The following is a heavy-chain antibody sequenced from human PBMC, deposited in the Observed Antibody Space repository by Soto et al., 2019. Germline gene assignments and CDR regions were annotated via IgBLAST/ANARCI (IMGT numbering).Heavy chain of an antibody. CDR2: IWHDGKNK. D-gene: IGHD1-1*01. CDR1: GFTFSSYG. CDR3: ARAPGNDEAIDY. Sequence: QVQVVESGGGVVQPGGSLRLSCAASGFTFSSYGMHWVRKAPGKGLEWVAVIWHDGKNKYYGDSVKGRFTISRDNSKNTLNLEMNGLRAEDTAVYYCARAPGNDEAIDYWGQGTLVTVSS. V-gene: IGHV3-33*01. J-gene: IGHJ4*02.